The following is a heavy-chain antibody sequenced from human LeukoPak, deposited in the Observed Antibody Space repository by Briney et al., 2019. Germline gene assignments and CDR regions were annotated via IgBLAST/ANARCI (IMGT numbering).Heavy chain of an antibody. D-gene: IGHD3-22*01. CDR2: IFPGDSDT. V-gene: IGHV5-51*01. J-gene: IGHJ4*02. CDR1: GYSFTSYW. Sequence: GESLKISCRGSGYSFTSYWIGWVRQKPGKGLEWMGIIFPGDSDTRYSPSFQGQVTISPDKSISTAYLQWSSLKASDTAMYYCARRLTYDSRAYYCLDYWGQGTLVTVSS. CDR3: ARRLTYDSRAYYCLDY.